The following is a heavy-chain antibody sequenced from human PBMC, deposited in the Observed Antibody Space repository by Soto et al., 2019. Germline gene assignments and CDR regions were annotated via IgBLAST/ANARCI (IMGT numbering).Heavy chain of an antibody. V-gene: IGHV3-30*18. CDR1: GFTFSNYG. D-gene: IGHD6-6*01. CDR2: ISYDGSSE. CDR3: AKDKYSSSYYYYYYSGMDV. Sequence: QVQLVESGGGVVQPGRSLRLSCAASGFTFSNYGMHWVRQAPGKGLEWVAVISYDGSSEYYADSVKGRFTISRDNSNNPLYLQMNSLRAEDTAVFYCAKDKYSSSYYYYYYSGMDVWGHGTTVTVSS. J-gene: IGHJ6*02.